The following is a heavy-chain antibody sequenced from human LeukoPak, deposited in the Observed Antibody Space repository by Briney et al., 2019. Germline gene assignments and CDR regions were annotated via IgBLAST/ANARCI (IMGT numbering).Heavy chain of an antibody. CDR3: ARHDNPSSFGHAFDL. V-gene: IGHV4-61*02. CDR1: GGSISSGSYY. Sequence: SETLSLTCTVSGGSISSGSYYWSWIRQPAGKGLEWIGRIYYSGSTNYNPSLKSRVTISVDTSKNQFSLKLSSVTAADTAVYYCARHDNPSSFGHAFDLWGQGTMVTVSS. CDR2: IYYSGST. J-gene: IGHJ3*01. D-gene: IGHD3-22*01.